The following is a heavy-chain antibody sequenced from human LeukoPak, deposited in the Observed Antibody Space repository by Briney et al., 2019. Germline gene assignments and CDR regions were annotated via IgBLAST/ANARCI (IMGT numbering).Heavy chain of an antibody. CDR2: IYYSGST. CDR1: GGSISSYY. V-gene: IGHV4-59*01. D-gene: IGHD3-22*01. CDR3: ARVNDSSGYYDIDY. Sequence: SETLSLTCTVSGGSISSYYRSWIRQPPGKRLEWIGYIYYSGSTNYNPSLKSRVTISVDTSKNQFSLKLSSVTAADTAVYYCARVNDSSGYYDIDYWGQGTLVTVSS. J-gene: IGHJ4*02.